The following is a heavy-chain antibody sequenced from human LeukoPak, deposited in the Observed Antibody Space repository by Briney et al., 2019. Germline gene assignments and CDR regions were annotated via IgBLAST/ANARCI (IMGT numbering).Heavy chain of an antibody. CDR2: IYSGGST. CDR3: AREYRDGYNEFDY. CDR1: GFTVSSNY. D-gene: IGHD5-24*01. V-gene: IGHV3-66*02. Sequence: GGSLRLSCAASGFTVSSNYMSWVRQAPGKGLEWVSVIYSGGSTYYADSVKGRFTISRDNSKNTLYPQMNSLRAEDTAVYYCAREYRDGYNEFDYWGQGTLVTVSS. J-gene: IGHJ4*02.